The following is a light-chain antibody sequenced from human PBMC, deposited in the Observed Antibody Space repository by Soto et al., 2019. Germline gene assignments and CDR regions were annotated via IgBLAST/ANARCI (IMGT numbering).Light chain of an antibody. Sequence: QLVLTQSPSASASLGASAKLTCTLSSGHSSYAIAWHQQQPEKGPRYLMKLNSDGSHYKGGGIPDRFSGSSSGAERYLTISSLQSEDEADYYCQTWGTGIQVFGTGTKLTVL. CDR1: SGHSSYA. J-gene: IGLJ1*01. CDR3: QTWGTGIQV. V-gene: IGLV4-69*01. CDR2: LNSDGSH.